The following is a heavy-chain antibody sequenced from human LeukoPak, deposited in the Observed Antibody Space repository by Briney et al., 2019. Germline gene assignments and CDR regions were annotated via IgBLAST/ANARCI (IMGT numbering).Heavy chain of an antibody. J-gene: IGHJ6*03. CDR1: GYTFTRYG. D-gene: IGHD2-15*01. V-gene: IGHV1-18*01. Sequence: ASVKVSCKASGYTFTRYGIYWVRQAPGQGLEWMGWISGYDGNTKYAQKFQDRVSVTTDTSTSTAYMELRSLRSDDTAVYYCARAEGVVVAAHIDDWGKGTTVTVSS. CDR2: ISGYDGNT. CDR3: ARAEGVVVAAHIDD.